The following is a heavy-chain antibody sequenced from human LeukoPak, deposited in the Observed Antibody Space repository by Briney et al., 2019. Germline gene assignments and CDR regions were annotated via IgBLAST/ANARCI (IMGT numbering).Heavy chain of an antibody. CDR3: ARVLLEWYFDY. Sequence: GGSLRLSCAASGLTVSSTYMSWVRQTPGKGLEWVSVIYSGGSTYYADSVKGRFTISRDNSKNTLYLQMNSLRAEDTAVYYCARVLLEWYFDYWGQGTLVTVSS. CDR2: IYSGGST. V-gene: IGHV3-66*01. J-gene: IGHJ4*02. D-gene: IGHD3-3*01. CDR1: GLTVSSTY.